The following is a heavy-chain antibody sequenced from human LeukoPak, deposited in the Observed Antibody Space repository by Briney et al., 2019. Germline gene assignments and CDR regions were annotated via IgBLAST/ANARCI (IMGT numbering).Heavy chain of an antibody. CDR2: VYYSGST. D-gene: IGHD7-27*01. V-gene: IGHV4-59*01. CDR1: GGPISSYY. J-gene: IGHJ6*03. Sequence: PSETLSLTCTVSGGPISSYYWSWIRQPPGKGLEWIGYVYYSGSTNYNPSLKSRVTISVDTSKNQFSLNLNSVTAADTAVYCCARGTGERYYYYYMDVWGKGTTVTVSS. CDR3: ARGTGERYYYYYMDV.